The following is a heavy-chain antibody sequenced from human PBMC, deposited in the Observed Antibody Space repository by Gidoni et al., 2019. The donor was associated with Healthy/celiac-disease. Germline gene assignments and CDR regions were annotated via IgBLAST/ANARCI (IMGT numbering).Heavy chain of an antibody. D-gene: IGHD6-19*01. V-gene: IGHV3-30*18. Sequence: QVQLVESGGGVVQPGRSLRLSCAASGFTCSSYGMHWVRQAPGKGLEWVAVISYDGSNKYYADSVKGRFTISRDNSKNTLYLQMNSLRAEDTAVYYCAKEVSSGWGYYYYYMDVWGKGTTVTVSS. J-gene: IGHJ6*03. CDR2: ISYDGSNK. CDR1: GFTCSSYG. CDR3: AKEVSSGWGYYYYYMDV.